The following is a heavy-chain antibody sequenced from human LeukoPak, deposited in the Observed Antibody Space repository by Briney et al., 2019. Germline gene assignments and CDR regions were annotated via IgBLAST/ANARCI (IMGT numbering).Heavy chain of an antibody. CDR2: IYTSGST. V-gene: IGHV4-4*07. CDR3: AGAYCGGDCYSGRTFDI. Sequence: SETLSLTCTVSGGSISSYYWSWIRQPPGKGLEWIGRIYTSGSTNYNPSLKSRVTISVDTSKNQFSLRLSSVTAADTAVYYCAGAYCGGDCYSGRTFDIWGQGTMVTVSS. D-gene: IGHD2-21*02. J-gene: IGHJ3*02. CDR1: GGSISSYY.